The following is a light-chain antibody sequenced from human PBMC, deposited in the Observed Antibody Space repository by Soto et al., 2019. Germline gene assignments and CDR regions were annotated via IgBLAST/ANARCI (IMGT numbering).Light chain of an antibody. CDR2: EVN. Sequence: QSALTQPPSASGSPGQSVAISCTGTSSDVGGYNYVSGYQQHPGKAPKLMIYEVNKRPSGVPDRFSGSKSGNTASLTVSGLQAEDAADYYCSSYAGSSNVFGTGTKVTVL. CDR1: SSDVGGYNY. J-gene: IGLJ1*01. V-gene: IGLV2-8*01. CDR3: SSYAGSSNV.